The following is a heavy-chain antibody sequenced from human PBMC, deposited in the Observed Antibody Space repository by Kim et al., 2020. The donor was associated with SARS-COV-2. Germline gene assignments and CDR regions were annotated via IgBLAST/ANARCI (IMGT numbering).Heavy chain of an antibody. D-gene: IGHD1-7*01. CDR3: VSHEFRTILNP. V-gene: IGHV4-39*02. CDR1: GGSITSGNYY. Sequence: SETLSLTYTVSGGSITSGNYYWVWIRQPPGEGLEWIGTVHYSGDAYYNPSLKSRVTFLVDASKTYFSLRLTLVTAADTVVYYCVSHEFRTILNPWGQGT. J-gene: IGHJ4*02. CDR2: VHYSGDA.